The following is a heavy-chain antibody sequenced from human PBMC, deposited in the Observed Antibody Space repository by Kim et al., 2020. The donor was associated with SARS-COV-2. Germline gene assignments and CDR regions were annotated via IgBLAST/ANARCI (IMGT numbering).Heavy chain of an antibody. V-gene: IGHV3-33*01. CDR3: ARKLSGWYGMDL. D-gene: IGHD6-19*01. J-gene: IGHJ6*02. CDR1: GFTFSSYG. CDR2: IWYGGSNK. Sequence: GGSLRLSCAASGFTFSSYGMRWVRQAPGKGLEWVAVIWYGGSNKYYADSVKGRFTISRDNSKNTPDLQMNSLRAEDTAVYYCARKLSGWYGMDLWGQGTTVTVSS.